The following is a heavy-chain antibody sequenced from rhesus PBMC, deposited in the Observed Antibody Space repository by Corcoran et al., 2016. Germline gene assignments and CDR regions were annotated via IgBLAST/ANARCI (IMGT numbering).Heavy chain of an antibody. Sequence: EVQLVETGGGLVQPGGSLKLSCAASGFTFSSYGMSWVRQAPGKGLEWVSAINSGVGSTYDADSVKCRCTIYRDNSKNTRALQMNSLRAEDTAVYYCAKDNSSGWWGDGDAFDFWGQGLMVTVSS. D-gene: IGHD6-31*01. J-gene: IGHJ3*01. CDR2: INSGVGST. CDR1: GFTFSSYG. CDR3: AKDNSSGWWGDGDAFDF. V-gene: IGHV3S5*01.